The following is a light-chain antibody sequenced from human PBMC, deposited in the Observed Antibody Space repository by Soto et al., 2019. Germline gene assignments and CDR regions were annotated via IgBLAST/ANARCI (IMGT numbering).Light chain of an antibody. CDR2: EVT. Sequence: QSALTQPPSASGSPGQSVTISCTGTSSDVGGYNYVSWYQQYPGRAPKLMIYEVTQRPSGVPDRFSGSKSGNTASLTVSGRLAEDEADYDCSSYAASNDFYFVFGGGTKLTVL. V-gene: IGLV2-8*01. J-gene: IGLJ3*02. CDR3: SSYAASNDFYFV. CDR1: SSDVGGYNY.